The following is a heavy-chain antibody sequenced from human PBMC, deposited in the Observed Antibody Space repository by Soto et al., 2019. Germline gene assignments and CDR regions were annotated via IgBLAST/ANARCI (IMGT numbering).Heavy chain of an antibody. Sequence: EVQLVESGGGLVKPGGSLRLSCADSEFTFSRYSMNWVRHAPGKGLEWVSSISSSSSYIYYADSVKGRFTISRDNAKNSLYLQMNSLRAEDTAVYYCARVTEDIFTGYYSAVDYWGQGTLVTVSS. J-gene: IGHJ4*02. D-gene: IGHD3-9*01. V-gene: IGHV3-21*01. CDR3: ARVTEDIFTGYYSAVDY. CDR2: ISSSSSYI. CDR1: EFTFSRYS.